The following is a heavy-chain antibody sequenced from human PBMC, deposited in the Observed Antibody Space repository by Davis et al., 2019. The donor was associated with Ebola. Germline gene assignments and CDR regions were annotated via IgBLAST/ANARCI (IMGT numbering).Heavy chain of an antibody. D-gene: IGHD3-10*01. J-gene: IGHJ6*04. Sequence: ESLKISCAASGFTFSTFTMIWVRQAPGRGLEWLSYISSSGSTTYYADSVKGRFTISRDNAKSSLYLQMNSLRDEDTAVYYCARGRFGESWGKGTTVTVSS. CDR1: GFTFSTFT. CDR2: ISSSGSTT. V-gene: IGHV3-48*02. CDR3: ARGRFGES.